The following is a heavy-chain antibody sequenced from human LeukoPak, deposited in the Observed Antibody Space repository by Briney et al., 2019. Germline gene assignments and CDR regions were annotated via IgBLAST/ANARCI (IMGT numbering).Heavy chain of an antibody. CDR1: GFSFSSYA. V-gene: IGHV3-23*01. CDR3: ARTSSSSVFYFDY. D-gene: IGHD6-6*01. Sequence: GGSLRLSCAASGFSFSSYAMSWVRQAPGKGLEWVSSISGSGDNTYYAESVKGRFTISRDNSKSTLFLQMNSLRAEDTAVFYCARTSSSSVFYFDYWGQGTLVTVSS. J-gene: IGHJ4*02. CDR2: ISGSGDNT.